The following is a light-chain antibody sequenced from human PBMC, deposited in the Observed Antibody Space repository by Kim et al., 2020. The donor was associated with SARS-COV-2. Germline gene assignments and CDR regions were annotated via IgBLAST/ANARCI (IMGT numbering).Light chain of an antibody. CDR3: QKYNRAPFT. V-gene: IGKV1-27*01. CDR1: QGINNF. J-gene: IGKJ4*01. CDR2: NAS. Sequence: ASGGDRVTITCRASQGINNFLAWYQQKPGKAPKLLIDNASTVQSGVPSRFSGSRSGTEFTLVISSLQPEDVATYYCQKYNRAPFTFGGGTKVDIK.